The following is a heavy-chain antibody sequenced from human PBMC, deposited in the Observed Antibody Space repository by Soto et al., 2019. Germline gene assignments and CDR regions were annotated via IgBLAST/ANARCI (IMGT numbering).Heavy chain of an antibody. CDR3: TTDLYSLGKPNFDY. CDR1: GFTFSNAW. J-gene: IGHJ4*02. D-gene: IGHD5-18*01. CDR2: IKSKTARGTT. V-gene: IGHV3-15*07. Sequence: PGGSLRLCCAASGFTFSNAWMNWVRQAPGKGLEWVGRIKSKTARGTTDYAAPVKGRFTVSRDDSKNTLYLQMNSLKTEDTALYYCTTDLYSLGKPNFDYWGQGT.